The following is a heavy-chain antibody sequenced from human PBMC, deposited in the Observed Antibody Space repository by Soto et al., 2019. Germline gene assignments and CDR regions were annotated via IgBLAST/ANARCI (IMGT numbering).Heavy chain of an antibody. CDR1: GFAHTTDRVG. J-gene: IGHJ4*02. Sequence: QITLKESGPTLVKPTQTLTLTCTFSGFAHTTDRVGVGWIRQPPGEALEWLAVIYWDDSKSYRPSLESRLTITKDTSKNQVALTMTNMDSLDTATYYSAHAYGGRSLYWGQGTLVTVSS. CDR2: IYWDDSK. D-gene: IGHD1-26*01. V-gene: IGHV2-5*02. CDR3: AHAYGGRSLY.